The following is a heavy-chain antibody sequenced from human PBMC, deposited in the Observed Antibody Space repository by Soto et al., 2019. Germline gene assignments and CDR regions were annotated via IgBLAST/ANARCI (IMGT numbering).Heavy chain of an antibody. CDR3: ARLPSRHLVDY. D-gene: IGHD3-3*02. Sequence: TVSGSSLNRSGYYWGWIRQPPGKGLEWIGSMFYGVSTYYNPSLKSRVTVSVDTSKNQFSLNLRSVTAADTAVYYCARLPSRHLVDYWGQGTLVTVSS. CDR2: MFYGVST. CDR1: GSSLNRSGYY. J-gene: IGHJ4*02. V-gene: IGHV4-39*01.